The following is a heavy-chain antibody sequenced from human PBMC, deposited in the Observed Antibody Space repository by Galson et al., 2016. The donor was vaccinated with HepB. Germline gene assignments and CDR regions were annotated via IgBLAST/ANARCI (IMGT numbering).Heavy chain of an antibody. V-gene: IGHV3-23*01. CDR3: AKDTIAVVIPTAHYYFDS. J-gene: IGHJ4*02. Sequence: PGKGLEWVSGISGGGTSTFYADSVKGRFAISRDNSKNTLFLQMNSLRADDTAVYYCAKDTIAVVIPTAHYYFDSWGQGTLVTVSS. D-gene: IGHD2-2*01. CDR2: ISGGGTST.